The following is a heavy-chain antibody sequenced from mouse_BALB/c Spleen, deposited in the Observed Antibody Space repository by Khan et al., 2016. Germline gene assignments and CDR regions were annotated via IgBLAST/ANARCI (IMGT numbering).Heavy chain of an antibody. CDR1: GFAFSSYD. CDR3: ARHDYYAMDY. J-gene: IGHJ4*01. V-gene: IGHV5-12-1*01. Sequence: EVQLQESGGGLVKPGGSLKLSCAASGFAFSSYDMSWVRQTPEKRLEWVAYISSGGGSTYYPDTVKGRFTISRDNAKKTLYLQMSSLKSEDTAMYYCARHDYYAMDYWGQGTSVTVSS. CDR2: ISSGGGST.